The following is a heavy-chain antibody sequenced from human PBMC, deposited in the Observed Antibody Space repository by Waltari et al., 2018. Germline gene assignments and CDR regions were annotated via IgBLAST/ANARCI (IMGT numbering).Heavy chain of an antibody. Sequence: QVQLVESGGGLVKPGGSLRLSCAASGFTFSEYYMSWIRQAPGNGLGWISYISTSGSSTHYAVYAESVKGRFTISRDNANNSLYLQMNSLRAEDTAVYYCARAGYYDRFYYYGMDVWGQGTTVTVSS. J-gene: IGHJ6*02. CDR2: ISTSGSSTHYA. CDR3: ARAGYYDRFYYYGMDV. CDR1: GFTFSEYY. V-gene: IGHV3-11*04. D-gene: IGHD3-22*01.